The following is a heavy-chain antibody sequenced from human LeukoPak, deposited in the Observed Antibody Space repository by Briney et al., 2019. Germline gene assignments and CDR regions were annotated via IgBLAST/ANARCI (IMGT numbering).Heavy chain of an antibody. CDR3: ARGRSAMRMDV. Sequence: ASVKVSCKASGGTFSNYDINWVRQATGQGLEWVGCMNPSSGSTSYAQTFQGRVTITRNTSISTAYMELSTLRLEDTAVYYCARGRSAMRMDVWGKGTTVTVSS. CDR2: MNPSSGST. D-gene: IGHD2-2*01. CDR1: GGTFSNYD. V-gene: IGHV1-8*03. J-gene: IGHJ6*04.